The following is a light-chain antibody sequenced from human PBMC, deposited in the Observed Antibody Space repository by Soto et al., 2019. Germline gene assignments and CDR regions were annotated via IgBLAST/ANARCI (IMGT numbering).Light chain of an antibody. J-gene: IGKJ1*01. Sequence: DIQMTQSPSSLSASVGDRVTITCRASQSISSYLNWYQQKPGKAPKLLIYKASGLESGVPSRFSGSGSGTEFTLTISSLQPDDFATYYCQQYNSYPLAFGQGTKVDIK. V-gene: IGKV1-5*03. CDR3: QQYNSYPLA. CDR2: KAS. CDR1: QSISSY.